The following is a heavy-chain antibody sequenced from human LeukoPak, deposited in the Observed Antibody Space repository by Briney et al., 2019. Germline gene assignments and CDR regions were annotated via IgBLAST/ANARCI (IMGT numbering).Heavy chain of an antibody. CDR1: GYTFTTYG. CDR2: ISTYNGNT. V-gene: IGHV1-18*01. D-gene: IGHD1-26*01. Sequence: ASVKVSCKAPGYTFTTYGISWVRQAPGQGLEWMGWISTYNGNTNYAQKLQGRVTMTTDTSTSTAYMELRSLRSDDTAVFYCASHHIVGARYLYYWGQGTLVTVSS. J-gene: IGHJ4*02. CDR3: ASHHIVGARYLYY.